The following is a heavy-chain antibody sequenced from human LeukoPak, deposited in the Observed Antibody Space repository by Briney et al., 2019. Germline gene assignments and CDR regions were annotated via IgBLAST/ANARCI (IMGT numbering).Heavy chain of an antibody. CDR1: GFTVSSNY. V-gene: IGHV3-66*02. CDR3: ARDQSGFLEWPF. D-gene: IGHD3-3*01. CDR2: IYSGGST. Sequence: GGSLRLSCAASGFTVSSNYMNWVRQAPGKGLEWVSVIYSGGSTYYADSVKGRFTISNDNSKNTLYLQMNSLRAEDTAVYYCARDQSGFLEWPFWGQGTLVTVSS. J-gene: IGHJ4*02.